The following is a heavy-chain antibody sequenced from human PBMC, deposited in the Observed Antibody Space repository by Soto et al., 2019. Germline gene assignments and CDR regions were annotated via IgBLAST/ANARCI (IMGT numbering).Heavy chain of an antibody. D-gene: IGHD2-2*01. CDR1: GFTFSSYA. CDR3: ATNHCSSTSCYVIDAFDI. J-gene: IGHJ3*02. CDR2: VSGSGDST. V-gene: IGHV3-23*01. Sequence: GSLRLSCAASGFTFSSYAMSWVRQAPGKGLEWVSTVSGSGDSTYYADSVKGRFTISRDNSKNTLYLQMNSLRAEDTAVYYCATNHCSSTSCYVIDAFDIWGQGTMVTVSS.